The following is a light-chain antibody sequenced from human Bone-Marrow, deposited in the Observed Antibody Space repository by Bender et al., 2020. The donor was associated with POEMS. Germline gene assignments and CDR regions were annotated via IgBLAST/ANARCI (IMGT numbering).Light chain of an antibody. Sequence: QSALTQSASLSGSPGQSITISCTGTSSDVGGSNLVSWYQQYPGKAPKLLIYEGYKRPSGVPARFSGSKSGTTASLTISGLQAEDEAHYYCCSYAGSSVLFGGGTKLTVL. CDR2: EGY. CDR1: SSDVGGSNL. J-gene: IGLJ2*01. CDR3: CSYAGSSVL. V-gene: IGLV2-23*01.